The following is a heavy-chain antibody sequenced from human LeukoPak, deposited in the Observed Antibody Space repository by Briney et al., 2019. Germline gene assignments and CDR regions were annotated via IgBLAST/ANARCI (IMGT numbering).Heavy chain of an antibody. V-gene: IGHV3-23*01. D-gene: IGHD3-10*02. Sequence: GGSLRLSCAASGFTFSSYAMSWVRQAPGKGLEWVSAISGSGGSTYYAGSVKGRFTISRDNSKNTLYLQMNSLRAEDTAVYYCAKVWGTYYYVGYFDYWGQGTLVSVSS. CDR3: AKVWGTYYYVGYFDY. CDR2: ISGSGGST. CDR1: GFTFSSYA. J-gene: IGHJ4*02.